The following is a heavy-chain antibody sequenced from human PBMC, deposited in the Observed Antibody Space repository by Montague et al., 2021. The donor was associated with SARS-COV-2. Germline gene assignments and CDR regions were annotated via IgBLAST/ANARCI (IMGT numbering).Heavy chain of an antibody. D-gene: IGHD3-3*01. CDR3: ARFSAPSITIFRVSNKYWYFVL. J-gene: IGHJ2*01. CDR2: IYYSGST. V-gene: IGHV4-31*02. Sequence: IYYSGSTYYNPSLKSRVTISVDTSKNQFSLKLSSVTAADTAVYYCARFSAPSITIFRVSNKYWYFVLWGRG.